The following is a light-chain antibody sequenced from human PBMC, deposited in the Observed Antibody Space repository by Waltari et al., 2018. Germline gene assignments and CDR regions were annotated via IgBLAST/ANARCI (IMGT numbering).Light chain of an antibody. V-gene: IGLV4-69*01. Sequence: QLVLTQSPSASASLGASAKLTCTLSSGHSSNIIAWHQQQPEKGPRYLMKVNSDGSHSKGDEIPDRFSGSSSGAERYLTISSVQSEDEADYYCQTGGHGTWVFGGGTKLTVL. CDR3: QTGGHGTWV. CDR1: SGHSSNI. CDR2: VNSDGSH. J-gene: IGLJ3*02.